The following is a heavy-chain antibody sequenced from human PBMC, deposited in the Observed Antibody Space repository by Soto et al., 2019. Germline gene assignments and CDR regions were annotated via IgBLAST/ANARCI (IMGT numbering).Heavy chain of an antibody. CDR3: ARGGGPVLLWFGEPSYHYGMDV. D-gene: IGHD3-10*01. J-gene: IGHJ6*02. CDR2: IYTSGST. Sequence: SETLSLTCTVSGGSISSYYWSWIRQPAGKGLEWIGRIYTSGSTNYNPSLKSRITMSVDTSKNQFSLKLSSVTAADTAVYYCARGGGPVLLWFGEPSYHYGMDVWGQGTTVTVSS. V-gene: IGHV4-4*07. CDR1: GGSISSYY.